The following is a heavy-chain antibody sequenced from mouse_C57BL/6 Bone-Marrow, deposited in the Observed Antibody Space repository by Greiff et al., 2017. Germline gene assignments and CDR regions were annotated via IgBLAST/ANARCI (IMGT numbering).Heavy chain of an antibody. J-gene: IGHJ3*01. D-gene: IGHD1-1*02. CDR2: IDPENGDT. V-gene: IGHV14-4*01. CDR3: SSGGGFPVAY. CDR1: GFNIKDDY. Sequence: EVQLQQSGAELVRPGASVKLSCTASGFNIKDDYMHWVKQRPEQGLEWIGWIDPENGDTEYASKFLGKATIAAYTSSNTAYLQLSSLTSEDTAVYYCSSGGGFPVAYWGQGTLVTVSA.